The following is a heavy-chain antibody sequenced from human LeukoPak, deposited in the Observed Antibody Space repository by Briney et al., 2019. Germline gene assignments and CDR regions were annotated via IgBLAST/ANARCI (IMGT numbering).Heavy chain of an antibody. CDR1: GGSISSSTYF. CDR3: AGGRSGSYLGY. Sequence: SETLSLTCTVSGGSISSSTYFWGWIRQPPGKGLERIGSIYYSGTTYYSPSLKSRATISVDTSKNQFSLKLTSVTAADTAVYYCAGGRSGSYLGYWGQGTLVTVSS. D-gene: IGHD1-26*01. V-gene: IGHV4-39*07. CDR2: IYYSGTT. J-gene: IGHJ4*02.